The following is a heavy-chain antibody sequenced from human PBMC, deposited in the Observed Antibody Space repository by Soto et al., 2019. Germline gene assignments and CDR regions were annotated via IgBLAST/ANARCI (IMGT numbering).Heavy chain of an antibody. CDR2: ISSSSSTI. V-gene: IGHV3-48*02. D-gene: IGHD3-3*01. Sequence: PGGSLRLFSAASGFTFSSYSMNWVRQAPGKGLEWVSYISSSSSTIYYADSVKGRFTISRDNAKNSLYLQMNSLRDEDTAVYYCARKSGRGYDFWSGYYSGVAFDYWGQGPLVTVSS. CDR1: GFTFSSYS. J-gene: IGHJ4*02. CDR3: ARKSGRGYDFWSGYYSGVAFDY.